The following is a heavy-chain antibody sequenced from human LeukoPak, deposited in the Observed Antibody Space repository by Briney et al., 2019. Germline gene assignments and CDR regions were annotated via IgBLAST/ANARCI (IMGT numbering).Heavy chain of an antibody. Sequence: GASVKVSCKVSGYTLTELSMHWVRQAPGKGLEWMGWINPKNGGTNYAQNFQGRVTMTRDTSINTAYMELSRLRSDDTAVYYCARSPPAEMATTGVDYWGQGTLVTVSS. CDR2: INPKNGGT. CDR1: GYTLTELS. V-gene: IGHV1-2*02. D-gene: IGHD5-24*01. CDR3: ARSPPAEMATTGVDY. J-gene: IGHJ4*02.